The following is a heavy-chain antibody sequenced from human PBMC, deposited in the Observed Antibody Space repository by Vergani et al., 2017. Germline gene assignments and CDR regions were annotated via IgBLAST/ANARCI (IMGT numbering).Heavy chain of an antibody. Sequence: VQLVESGGGLVKPGGSLRLSCAASGFTFSDYYMSWIRQAPGKGLEWVSYISSSGSTIYYADSVKGRFTISRDNAKNSLYLQMNSLRAEDTAVYYCARDQQYNWNSGYYYYYYYMDVWGKGTTVTVSS. V-gene: IGHV3-11*01. D-gene: IGHD1-7*01. CDR1: GFTFSDYY. CDR3: ARDQQYNWNSGYYYYYYYMDV. CDR2: ISSSGSTI. J-gene: IGHJ6*03.